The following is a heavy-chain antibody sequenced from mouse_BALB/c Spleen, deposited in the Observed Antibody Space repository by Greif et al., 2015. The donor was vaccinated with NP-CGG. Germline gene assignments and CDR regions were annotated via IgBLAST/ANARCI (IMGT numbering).Heavy chain of an antibody. CDR3: ARGGLSRWDCAMDY. CDR2: ISDGGSYT. D-gene: IGHD2-3*01. Sequence: VQLKQSGGGLVKPGGSLKLSCAASGFTFSDYYMYWVRQTPEKRLEWVATISDGGSYTYYPDSVKGRFTISRDNAKNNLYLQMSSLKSEDTAMYYCARGGLSRWDCAMDYWGQGTSVTVSS. V-gene: IGHV5-4*02. J-gene: IGHJ4*01. CDR1: GFTFSDYY.